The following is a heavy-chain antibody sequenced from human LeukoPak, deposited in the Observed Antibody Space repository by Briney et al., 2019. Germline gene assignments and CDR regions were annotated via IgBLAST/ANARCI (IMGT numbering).Heavy chain of an antibody. D-gene: IGHD1-26*01. J-gene: IGHJ4*02. CDR2: INHSGST. V-gene: IGHV4-34*01. CDR3: ARWEGGSYYDFDY. Sequence: SETLSLTCAGYGGSFSGYYWSSIRQPPGKGLEWIGEINHSGSTNYNPSLKSRVTISVDTSKNHFSLKLSSVTAADTAVYYCARWEGGSYYDFDYWGQGTLDTVSS. CDR1: GGSFSGYY.